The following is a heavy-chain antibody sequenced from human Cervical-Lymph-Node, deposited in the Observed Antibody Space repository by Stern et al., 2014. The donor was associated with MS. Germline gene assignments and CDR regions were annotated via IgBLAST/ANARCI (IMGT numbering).Heavy chain of an antibody. CDR3: AKNRDLSTGYYPFDY. V-gene: IGHV3-9*01. CDR1: GFSFHNYG. Sequence: EVQLVESGGALVQPGRSLRLSCAASGFSFHNYGLHWVRHLPGQGLEWVSGIGWNGVNKHYADSVKGRFTISRDNTKNSVYLQMNSLRVEDTALYYCAKNRDLSTGYYPFDYWGQGALVTVSA. D-gene: IGHD3-9*01. J-gene: IGHJ4*02. CDR2: IGWNGVNK.